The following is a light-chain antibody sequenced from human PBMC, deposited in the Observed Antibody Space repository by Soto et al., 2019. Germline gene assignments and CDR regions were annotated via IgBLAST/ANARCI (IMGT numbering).Light chain of an antibody. Sequence: DIQMTQSPSSLSASVGDSVTITCRASQAISNYLAWFQQKPGKVPRLLIHVASTLQSGVPSRFSGSGSGTDFTLTISSLQPEDVATYYCQKYNSAQFTFGGGTKVEIK. V-gene: IGKV1-27*01. CDR2: VAS. CDR1: QAISNY. J-gene: IGKJ4*01. CDR3: QKYNSAQFT.